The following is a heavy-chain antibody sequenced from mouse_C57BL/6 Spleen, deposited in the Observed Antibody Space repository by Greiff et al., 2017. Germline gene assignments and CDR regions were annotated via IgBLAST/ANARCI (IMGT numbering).Heavy chain of an antibody. D-gene: IGHD1-1*01. CDR3: ARGGYYGSSRYWYFDV. CDR1: GYSFTDYN. CDR2: INPNYGTT. V-gene: IGHV1-39*01. J-gene: IGHJ1*03. Sequence: VQLQQSGPELVKPGASVKISCKASGYSFTDYNMNWVKQSHGKSLEWIGVINPNYGTTSYNQKFKGKSTLTVDHSSSTAYMQLNSLTSEDSAVDYCARGGYYGSSRYWYFDVWGTGTTVTVSS.